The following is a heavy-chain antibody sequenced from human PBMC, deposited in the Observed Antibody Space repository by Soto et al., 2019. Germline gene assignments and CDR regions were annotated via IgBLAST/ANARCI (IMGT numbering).Heavy chain of an antibody. CDR1: GGSISSSNW. J-gene: IGHJ6*02. Sequence: SETLSLTCAVSGGSISSSNWWSWVRQPPGKGLEWIGEIYHSGSTNYNPSLKSRVTISVDKSKNQFSLKLSSVTAADTAVYYCARDSHYDFWSGYYTPQNYYYGMDVWGQGTTVTVSS. CDR2: IYHSGST. CDR3: ARDSHYDFWSGYYTPQNYYYGMDV. D-gene: IGHD3-3*01. V-gene: IGHV4-4*02.